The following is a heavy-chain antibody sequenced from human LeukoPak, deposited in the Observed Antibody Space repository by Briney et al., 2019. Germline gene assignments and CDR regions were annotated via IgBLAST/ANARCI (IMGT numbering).Heavy chain of an antibody. CDR1: GYTLTELS. D-gene: IGHD4-23*01. CDR2: FDPEDGET. J-gene: IGHJ4*02. Sequence: ASVKVSCKVSGYTLTELSMHWVRQAPGKGLEWMGGFDPEDGETIYAQKFQGRVTMTEDTSTDTAYMELSSLRSEDTAVYYCAGKITTVVTEKPFDYWGQGTLVTVSS. CDR3: AGKITTVVTEKPFDY. V-gene: IGHV1-24*01.